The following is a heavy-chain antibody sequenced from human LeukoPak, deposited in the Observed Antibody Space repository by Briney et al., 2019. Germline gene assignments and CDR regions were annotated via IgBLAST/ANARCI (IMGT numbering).Heavy chain of an antibody. CDR2: ISGSGGST. Sequence: PGGSLRLSCAASGFAFSSQAMGWVRQAPGKGLEWVSSISGSGGSTYYADSVRGRFTVSRDNSRNTLALQMNSLRAEDTAVYYCAGSPTVDAAFDIWGQGTMVTVSS. D-gene: IGHD4-23*01. CDR1: GFAFSSQA. J-gene: IGHJ3*02. CDR3: AGSPTVDAAFDI. V-gene: IGHV3-23*01.